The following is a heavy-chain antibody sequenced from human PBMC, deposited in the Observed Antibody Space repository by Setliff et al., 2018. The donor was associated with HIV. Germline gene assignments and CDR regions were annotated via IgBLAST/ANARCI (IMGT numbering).Heavy chain of an antibody. V-gene: IGHV3-33*01. J-gene: IGHJ6*02. CDR1: GLTFSSFG. CDR3: ARGDDSSGYYYYGMDV. D-gene: IGHD3-22*01. CDR2: IWYDGSNK. Sequence: GSLRLSCAASGLTFSSFGMHWVRQAPGKGLEWVAVIWYDGSNKYYADSVKGRFTISRDNSKNTLYLQMNSLRAEDTAVYYCARGDDSSGYYYYGMDVWGQGTLVTVSS.